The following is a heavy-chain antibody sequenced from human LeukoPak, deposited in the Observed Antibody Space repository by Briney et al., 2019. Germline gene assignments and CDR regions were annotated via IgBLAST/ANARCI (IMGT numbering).Heavy chain of an antibody. Sequence: GGSRRLSCAASELTAISNYMSWVGQAPGKGLEWVSVIYSGGSTYYADSVKGRFTISRDNSKNTLYLQMNSLRAEDTAVYYCARVGTGYDYDYYGMDVWGQGTTVTVSS. V-gene: IGHV3-66*02. D-gene: IGHD5-12*01. CDR1: ELTAISNY. CDR2: IYSGGST. CDR3: ARVGTGYDYDYYGMDV. J-gene: IGHJ6*02.